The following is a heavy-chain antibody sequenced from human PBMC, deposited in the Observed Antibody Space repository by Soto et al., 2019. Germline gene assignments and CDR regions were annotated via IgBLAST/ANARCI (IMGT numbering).Heavy chain of an antibody. CDR1: GFPFNSYG. CDR2: ISYDGSNK. J-gene: IGHJ4*02. V-gene: IGHV3-30*03. Sequence: PCGSLRLSCAASGFPFNSYGVHGARQNPGKGLEWVAVISYDGSNKYYADSVKGRFTISRDNAENSLYLQLNSLRADDTAVYYCARAYEASSGWEFDYWGQGILVNGSS. D-gene: IGHD6-19*01. CDR3: ARAYEASSGWEFDY.